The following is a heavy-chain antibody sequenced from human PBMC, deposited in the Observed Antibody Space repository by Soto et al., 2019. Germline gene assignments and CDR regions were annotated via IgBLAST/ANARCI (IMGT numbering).Heavy chain of an antibody. Sequence: QVHLVQSGAEVKKPGASVKVSCEASGYTFITYGISWVRQAPGQGLEWMGWITPYNGKTNYAQKVQDRVTMTTDTSTVTAYLELRSLRSDDSAVYYCARDTSHYFDHWGQGTLVTVSS. CDR3: ARDTSHYFDH. J-gene: IGHJ4*02. D-gene: IGHD2-2*01. CDR2: ITPYNGKT. V-gene: IGHV1-18*01. CDR1: GYTFITYG.